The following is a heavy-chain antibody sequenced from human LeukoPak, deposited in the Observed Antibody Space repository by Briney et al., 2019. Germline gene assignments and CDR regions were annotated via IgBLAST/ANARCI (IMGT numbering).Heavy chain of an antibody. D-gene: IGHD1-26*01. CDR2: INHSGST. CDR1: DDSISDYY. CDR3: ARNSGSYSNYFDY. V-gene: IGHV4-34*01. J-gene: IGHJ4*02. Sequence: PSETLSLSCTVSDDSISDYYRGWIRQPPGKGLEWIGEINHSGSTNYNPSLKSRVTISVDTSKNQFSLKLSSVTAADTAVYYCARNSGSYSNYFDYWGQGTLVTVSS.